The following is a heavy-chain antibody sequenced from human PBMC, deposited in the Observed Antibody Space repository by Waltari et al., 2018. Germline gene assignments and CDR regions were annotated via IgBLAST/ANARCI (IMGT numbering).Heavy chain of an antibody. Sequence: QVQLVESGGGVVQPGRSLRLSCAASGFTFSSYGMHWVRQAPGKGLEWVAVIWDDGSNKYYADPVKGRFTISRDKSKNPLYLQMNSLRAEDTAMYYCAKDPSSAAAAFDYWGQGTLVTVSS. V-gene: IGHV3-30*18. D-gene: IGHD6-13*01. CDR3: AKDPSSAAAAFDY. CDR1: GFTFSSYG. J-gene: IGHJ4*02. CDR2: IWDDGSNK.